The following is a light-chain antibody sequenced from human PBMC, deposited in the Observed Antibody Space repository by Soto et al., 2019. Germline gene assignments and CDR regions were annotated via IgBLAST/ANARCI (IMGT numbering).Light chain of an antibody. CDR3: QQGHNWPLT. CDR2: SAS. Sequence: EIVMTQSPATLSVSPGERATLSCRASQSISTELAWYQQKPGQPPRLLIYSASTRATGVPARFTGSASGSEFTLTISGLQYEDFAVYYCQQGHNWPLTFGQGTRLEI. J-gene: IGKJ2*01. CDR1: QSISTE. V-gene: IGKV3-15*01.